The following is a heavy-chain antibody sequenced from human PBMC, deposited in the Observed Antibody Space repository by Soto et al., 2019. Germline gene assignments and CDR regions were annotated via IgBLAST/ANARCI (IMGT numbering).Heavy chain of an antibody. V-gene: IGHV4-39*01. Sequence: SETLSLTCTVSGGSISSSSYYWGWIRQPPGKGLEWIGSIYYSGSTYYNPSLKSRVTISVDTSKNQFSLKLSSVTAADTAVYYCARIFLGGTGVVAATSPFDYWGQGTLVTVSS. CDR2: IYYSGST. CDR1: GGSISSSSYY. CDR3: ARIFLGGTGVVAATSPFDY. J-gene: IGHJ4*02. D-gene: IGHD2-15*01.